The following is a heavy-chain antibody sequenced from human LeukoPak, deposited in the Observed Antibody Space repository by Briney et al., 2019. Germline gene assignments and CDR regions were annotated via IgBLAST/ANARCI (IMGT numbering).Heavy chain of an antibody. D-gene: IGHD6-13*01. CDR3: ARDSDSSSFFDY. CDR2: IIPIFCTA. V-gene: IGHV1-69*13. J-gene: IGHJ4*02. CDR1: GGTFSSYA. Sequence: ASVKVSCKASGGTFSSYAISWVRQAPGQGLEWMGGIIPIFCTANYAQKFQGRVTITADESTSTAYMELSSLRSEDTAVYYCARDSDSSSFFDYWGQGTLVTVSS.